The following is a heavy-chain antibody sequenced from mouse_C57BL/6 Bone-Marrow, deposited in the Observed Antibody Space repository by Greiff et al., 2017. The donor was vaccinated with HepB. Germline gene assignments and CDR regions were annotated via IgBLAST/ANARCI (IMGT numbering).Heavy chain of an antibody. CDR3: ARDPDYYGSSFDY. CDR2: ISYDGSN. J-gene: IGHJ2*01. Sequence: EVKLQESGPGLVKPSQSLSLTCSVTGYSITSGYYWNWIRQFPGNKLAWMGYISYDGSNNYNPSLKNRISITRDTSKNQFFLKLNSVTTEDTATYYCARDPDYYGSSFDYWGQGTTLTVSS. CDR1: GYSITSGYY. V-gene: IGHV3-6*01. D-gene: IGHD1-1*01.